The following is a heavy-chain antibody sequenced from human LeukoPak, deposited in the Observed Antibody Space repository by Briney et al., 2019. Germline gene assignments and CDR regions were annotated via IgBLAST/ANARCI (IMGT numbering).Heavy chain of an antibody. Sequence: PSQTLSLTCTVSGGSISDASYYWSWIRQHPGRGLEWIGYIYSSGSTYYNPSLESRVIISIDTSKNQFSLKLSSVTAADTAVYYCARDQDIVVVPAVPTREYYGMDVWGQGTTVTVSS. CDR2: IYSSGST. J-gene: IGHJ6*02. V-gene: IGHV4-31*03. CDR3: ARDQDIVVVPAVPTREYYGMDV. CDR1: GGSISDASYY. D-gene: IGHD2-2*01.